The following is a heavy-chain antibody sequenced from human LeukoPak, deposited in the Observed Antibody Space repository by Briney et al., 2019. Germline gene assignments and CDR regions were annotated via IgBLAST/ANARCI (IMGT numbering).Heavy chain of an antibody. Sequence: PGGSVSLACAASGFTFSSYWMHWVRQAPGKGLVWVSRIHSDGRSTDYADSVKGRFTISRDNAKNTLNLQMNSLRAEDTAVYYCARDPRGRTLEDWGQGALVTVSS. J-gene: IGHJ1*01. V-gene: IGHV3-74*01. CDR2: IHSDGRST. CDR3: ARDPRGRTLED. CDR1: GFTFSSYW. D-gene: IGHD1-1*01.